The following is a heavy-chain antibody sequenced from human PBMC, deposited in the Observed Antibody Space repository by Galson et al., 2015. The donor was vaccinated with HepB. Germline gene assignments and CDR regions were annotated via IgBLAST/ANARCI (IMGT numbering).Heavy chain of an antibody. CDR2: IIPIFGTA. D-gene: IGHD6-19*01. J-gene: IGHJ6*02. Sequence: SAKVSCKASGGTFSSYAISWVRQAPGQGLEWMGGIIPIFGTANYAQKFQGRVTITADESTSTAYMELSSLGSEDTAVYYCARGIAVAGPDYYYYYGMDVWGQGTTVTVSS. CDR3: ARGIAVAGPDYYYYYGMDV. V-gene: IGHV1-69*13. CDR1: GGTFSSYA.